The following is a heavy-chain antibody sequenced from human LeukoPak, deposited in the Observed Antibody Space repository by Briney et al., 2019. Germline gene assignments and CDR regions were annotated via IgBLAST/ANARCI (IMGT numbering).Heavy chain of an antibody. CDR1: GGSITSFY. CDR3: AREASGYYPDYFFDS. J-gene: IGHJ4*02. CDR2: IYSSGNT. Sequence: SETLSLTCTVSGGSITSFYWSWIRQPAGKGLEWIGRIYSSGNTNYNPSLKSRVTVSVDTSKNQFSLRLTSVTAADTAVYYCAREASGYYPDYFFDSWGQGTLVTVSS. V-gene: IGHV4-4*07. D-gene: IGHD3-22*01.